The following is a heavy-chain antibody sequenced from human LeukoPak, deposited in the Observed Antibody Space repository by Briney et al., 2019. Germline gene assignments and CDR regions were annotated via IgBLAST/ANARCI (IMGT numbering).Heavy chain of an antibody. V-gene: IGHV4-39*01. CDR1: GGSIRSSSYY. D-gene: IGHD5-18*01. CDR2: IYYSGGT. J-gene: IGHJ4*02. CDR3: ARLQGYSYAYSDY. Sequence: PSETLSLTCTVSGGSIRSSSYYWGWIRQPPGKGLEWIGSIYYSGGTSYNPSLKSRVTISVDTSKNQFSLKLSSVTAADTALYYCARLQGYSYAYSDYWGQGTLVTVSS.